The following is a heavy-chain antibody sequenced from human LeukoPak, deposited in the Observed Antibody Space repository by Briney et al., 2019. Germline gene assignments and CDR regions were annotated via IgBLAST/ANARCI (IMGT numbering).Heavy chain of an antibody. CDR2: IYYSGST. CDR3: ALQWPRRREGWFDP. Sequence: PSQTLSLTCTVSGGSISSGGYYWSWIRQHPGKGLEWIGYIYYSGSTYYNPSLKSGVTISVDTSKNQFSLKLSSVTAADTAVYYCALQWPRRREGWFDPWGQGTLVTVSS. CDR1: GGSISSGGYY. J-gene: IGHJ5*02. D-gene: IGHD6-19*01. V-gene: IGHV4-31*03.